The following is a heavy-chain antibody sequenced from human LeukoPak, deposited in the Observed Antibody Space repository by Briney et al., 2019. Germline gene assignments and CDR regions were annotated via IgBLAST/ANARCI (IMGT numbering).Heavy chain of an antibody. V-gene: IGHV3-23*01. CDR2: ISGSGGST. Sequence: GGSLRLSCAASGFTFSSYWMSWVRQAPGKGLEWVSGISGSGGSTYYADSVKGRFTISRDNSKNTLYLQMNSLRAEDTAVYYCAKPKESYYYYYYMDVWGKGTTVTVSS. D-gene: IGHD3-10*01. CDR3: AKPKESYYYYYYMDV. CDR1: GFTFSSYW. J-gene: IGHJ6*03.